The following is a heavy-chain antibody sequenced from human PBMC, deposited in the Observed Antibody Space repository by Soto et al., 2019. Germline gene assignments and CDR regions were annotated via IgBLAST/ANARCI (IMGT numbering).Heavy chain of an antibody. CDR2: INHSGST. V-gene: IGHV4-34*01. J-gene: IGHJ5*02. Sequence: PSETLSLTCAVYGGSFSGYYWSWIRQPPGKGLEWIGEINHSGSTNYNPSLKSRVTISVDTSKNQFSLKLSSVTAADTAVYYCAREAVVVPAAMRSWFDPWGQGTLVTVSS. D-gene: IGHD2-2*01. CDR3: AREAVVVPAAMRSWFDP. CDR1: GGSFSGYY.